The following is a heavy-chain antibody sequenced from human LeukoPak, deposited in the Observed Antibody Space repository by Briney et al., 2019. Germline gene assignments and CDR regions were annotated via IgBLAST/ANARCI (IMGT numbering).Heavy chain of an antibody. CDR2: ISGSGSST. CDR3: AKGAPYSSGWYSDY. J-gene: IGHJ4*02. CDR1: GITFSSYA. D-gene: IGHD6-19*01. Sequence: GGSLRLSCAVSGITFSSYAMTWVRQAPGKGLEWVSTISGSGSSTYYAGSVKGRFTISRDNSKNTLYLQMNSLRAEDTAIYYCAKGAPYSSGWYSDYWGQGTLVTVSS. V-gene: IGHV3-23*01.